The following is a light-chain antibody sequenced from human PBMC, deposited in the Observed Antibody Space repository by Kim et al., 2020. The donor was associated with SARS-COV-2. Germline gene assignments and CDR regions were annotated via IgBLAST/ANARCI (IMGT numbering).Light chain of an antibody. J-gene: IGLJ1*01. V-gene: IGLV2-14*03. CDR3: SSYTSSSTYV. CDR1: SSDVGGYNY. CDR2: DVS. Sequence: GQWITTSCTGTSSDVGGYNYVSWYQQHPGKAPKRMIYDVSNRPSGVSNRFSGSKSGNTASLTISGLQAEDEADYYCSSYTSSSTYVFGTGTKVTVL.